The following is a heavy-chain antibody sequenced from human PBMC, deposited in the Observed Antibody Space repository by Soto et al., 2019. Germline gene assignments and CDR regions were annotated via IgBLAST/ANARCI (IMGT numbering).Heavy chain of an antibody. CDR3: AKGQGVVVVAATGGD. D-gene: IGHD2-15*01. J-gene: IGHJ4*02. V-gene: IGHV3-23*01. CDR2: ISGSGGNT. CDR1: GLTSSTYA. Sequence: EVQLLESGGDLEQPGGSLRLSCAASGLTSSTYAMSWVRQAPGKGLEWVSGISGSGGNTYYADSVKGRFTISRDNSKNTLYLQMNSLRAEDTAVYYCAKGQGVVVVAATGGDWGQGTLVTVSS.